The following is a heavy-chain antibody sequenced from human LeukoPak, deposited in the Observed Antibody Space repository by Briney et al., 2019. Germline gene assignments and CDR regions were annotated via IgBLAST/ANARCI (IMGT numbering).Heavy chain of an antibody. V-gene: IGHV3-66*01. CDR1: GFTVSSNY. Sequence: GGSLRLSCAASGFTVSSNYMSWVRQAPGKGLEWVSVIYSGGSTYYADSVKGRFTISRDNSKNTLYLQMNSLGAEDTAVYYCARDHSYCTNGVCRYIGGLWFDPWGQGTLVTVSS. CDR3: ARDHSYCTNGVCRYIGGLWFDP. CDR2: IYSGGST. D-gene: IGHD2-8*01. J-gene: IGHJ5*02.